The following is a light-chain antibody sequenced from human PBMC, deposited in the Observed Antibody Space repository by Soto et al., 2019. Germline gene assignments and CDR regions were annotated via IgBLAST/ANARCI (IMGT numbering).Light chain of an antibody. J-gene: IGKJ3*01. CDR1: QSVSSN. V-gene: IGKV3-15*01. CDR3: QQYNNWPLT. Sequence: EIVMTQSPATLSVSPGERATLSCRASQSVSSNLAWYQQKLGQAPRLLIYGTSSRATGIPARFSGSGSGTEFTLTNRSLQSEDFAVYYCQQYNNWPLTFGPGTKVDIK. CDR2: GTS.